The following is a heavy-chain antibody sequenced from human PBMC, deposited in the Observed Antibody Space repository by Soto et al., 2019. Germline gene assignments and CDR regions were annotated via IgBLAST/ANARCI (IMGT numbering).Heavy chain of an antibody. CDR2: IYHSGST. Sequence: TLSLTCAVSGGSISSGGYSWSWIRQPPGKGLEWIGYIYHSGSTYYNPSLKSRVTISVDRSKNQFSLKLSSVTAADTAVYYCARDRTSMGRYRYGNWFDPWGQGTLVTVSS. CDR3: ARDRTSMGRYRYGNWFDP. D-gene: IGHD5-18*01. J-gene: IGHJ5*02. V-gene: IGHV4-30-2*01. CDR1: GGSISSGGYS.